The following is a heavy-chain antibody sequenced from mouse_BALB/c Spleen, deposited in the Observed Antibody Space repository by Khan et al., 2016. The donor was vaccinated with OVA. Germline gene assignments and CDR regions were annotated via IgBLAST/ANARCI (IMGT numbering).Heavy chain of an antibody. V-gene: IGHV2-2*02. CDR3: ARTYFSYGNYGDYYTMDD. J-gene: IGHJ4*01. CDR2: IWSGGST. D-gene: IGHD2-1*01. Sequence: QVQLQQSGPGLVQPSQSLSITCTVSGFSLTSYGVPWVRQSPGKGLEWLGVIWSGGSTDYNSAFISRLTISKDNSKSPVFFKMNSLQANDTAIYYCARTYFSYGNYGDYYTMDDWGQGTSVTVSS. CDR1: GFSLTSYG.